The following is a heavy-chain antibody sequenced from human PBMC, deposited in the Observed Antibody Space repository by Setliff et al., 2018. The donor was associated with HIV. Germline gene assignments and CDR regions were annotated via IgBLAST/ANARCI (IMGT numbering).Heavy chain of an antibody. CDR2: IYYSGST. CDR3: ARPLMTTVVSVCAFDI. Sequence: SETLSLTCTVSGGSISSSSYYWGWIRQPPGKGLEWIGSIYYSGSTYYNPSLKSRVTISVDTSENQFSLKLSSVTAADTAVYYCARPLMTTVVSVCAFDIWGQGTMVTLSS. D-gene: IGHD4-17*01. CDR1: GGSISSSSYY. V-gene: IGHV4-39*01. J-gene: IGHJ3*02.